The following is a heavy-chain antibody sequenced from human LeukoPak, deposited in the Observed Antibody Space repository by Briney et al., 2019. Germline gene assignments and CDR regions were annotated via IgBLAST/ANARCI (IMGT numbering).Heavy chain of an antibody. CDR1: GYTFTSYA. CDR3: VRDSRWYYDSSGPLFDY. Sequence: GASVKVSCKASGYTFTSYAMHWVRQAPGQRLEWMGWINAGNGNTKYSQKFQGRVTITRDTSASTAYMELSSLRSEDTAVYYCVRDSRWYYDSSGPLFDYWGQGTLVTVSS. D-gene: IGHD3-22*01. J-gene: IGHJ4*02. CDR2: INAGNGNT. V-gene: IGHV1-3*01.